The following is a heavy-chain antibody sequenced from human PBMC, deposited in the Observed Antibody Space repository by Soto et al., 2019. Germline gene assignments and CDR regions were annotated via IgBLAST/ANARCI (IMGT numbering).Heavy chain of an antibody. V-gene: IGHV3-23*01. Sequence: EVQLLESGGGLVQPGGSLRLSCAASGFTFSSYAMSWVRQAPGKGLEWVSAISGSGGSTYYADSVKGRFTISRDNSKNTLYLQMNSLRAEDTAVYDCAKGLGMVRGYYYYGMDGWGQGPTVTVSS. CDR1: GFTFSSYA. D-gene: IGHD3-10*01. CDR3: AKGLGMVRGYYYYGMDG. J-gene: IGHJ6*02. CDR2: ISGSGGST.